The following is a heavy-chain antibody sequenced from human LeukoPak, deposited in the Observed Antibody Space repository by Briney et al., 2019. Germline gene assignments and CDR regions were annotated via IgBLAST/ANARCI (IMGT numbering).Heavy chain of an antibody. CDR1: GFTFSTYA. CDR3: ATPPHDYGDYYFDY. Sequence: SGGSLRLSCAASGFTFSTYAMTWVRQAPGKGLEWVSLISGTGGSTYYADSVKGRFTISRDNSKNTLYLQMNSLRVEDTAVYYCATPPHDYGDYYFDYWGQGTLVTVSS. J-gene: IGHJ4*02. CDR2: ISGTGGST. D-gene: IGHD4-17*01. V-gene: IGHV3-23*01.